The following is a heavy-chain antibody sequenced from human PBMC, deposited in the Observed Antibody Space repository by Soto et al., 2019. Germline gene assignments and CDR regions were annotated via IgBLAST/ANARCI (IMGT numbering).Heavy chain of an antibody. J-gene: IGHJ4*02. V-gene: IGHV4-59*01. CDR3: ARDRGAISAALEY. CDR2: IYDSGST. Sequence: QVQLQESGPGLVKPSETLSLTCTVSGGSISSYYWSWIRQTPGKGLEWIGYIYDSGSTNYNPSLKSRVTITIDMSKNQFSLKVTSVTAADTAVYYCARDRGAISAALEYWGQGTLVTVSS. CDR1: GGSISSYY. D-gene: IGHD6-13*01.